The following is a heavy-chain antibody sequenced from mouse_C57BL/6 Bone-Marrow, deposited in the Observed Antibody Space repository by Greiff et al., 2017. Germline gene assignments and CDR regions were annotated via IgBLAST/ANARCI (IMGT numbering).Heavy chain of an antibody. Sequence: EVKLVESGGDLVKPGGSLKLSCAASGFTFSSYGMSWVRQTPDKRLEWVATISSGGSYTYYPDSLKGRFTITRDKAKNTLYLQMSILTSEDTAMYYCASRTGTWYFDVGGTGTTVTVSS. V-gene: IGHV5-6*02. CDR3: ASRTGTWYFDV. CDR2: ISSGGSYT. D-gene: IGHD4-1*01. CDR1: GFTFSSYG. J-gene: IGHJ1*03.